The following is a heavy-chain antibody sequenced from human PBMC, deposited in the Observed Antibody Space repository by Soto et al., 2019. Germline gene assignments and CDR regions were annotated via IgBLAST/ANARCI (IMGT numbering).Heavy chain of an antibody. CDR1: GYGFTTYG. D-gene: IGHD6-6*01. Sequence: QVHLVQSGAEVKKPGASVKVSCKGSGYGFTTYGITWVRQAPGQGLEWMAWISAHNGNTDYAQNLQGRVTVTTDTSTSTPYMELRSLSSDDTAVYYCTRGRDGDYWGQGALVTVSP. CDR2: ISAHNGNT. J-gene: IGHJ4*02. CDR3: TRGRDGDY. V-gene: IGHV1-18*01.